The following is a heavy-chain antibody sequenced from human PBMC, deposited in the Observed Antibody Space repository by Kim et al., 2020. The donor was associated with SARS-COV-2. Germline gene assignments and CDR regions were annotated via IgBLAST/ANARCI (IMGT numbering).Heavy chain of an antibody. J-gene: IGHJ4*02. V-gene: IGHV4-39*01. CDR2: IYYSGST. CDR1: GGSISSSSYY. CDR3: ARQAGESTPLDY. D-gene: IGHD3-10*01. Sequence: SETLSLTCTVSGGSISSSSYYWGWIRQPPGKGLEWIGSIYYSGSTYYNPSLKSRVTISVDTSKNQFSLKLSSVTAADTAVYYCARQAGESTPLDYWGQGTLVTVSS.